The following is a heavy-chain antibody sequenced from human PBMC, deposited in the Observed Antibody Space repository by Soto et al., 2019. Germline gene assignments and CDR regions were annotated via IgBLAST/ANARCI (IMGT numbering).Heavy chain of an antibody. CDR2: IWYDGSNK. CDR1: GFTFSSYG. V-gene: IGHV3-33*01. CDR3: ARGIWISTSCYCDY. D-gene: IGHD2-2*01. J-gene: IGHJ4*02. Sequence: QVQLVESGGGVVQPGRSLRLSCAASGFTFSSYGMHWVRQAPGKGLEWVAVIWYDGSNKYYADSVKGRFTISRDNSKNAVDLQMNSMRAEDTAVYYCARGIWISTSCYCDYWGPGTLFTVTS.